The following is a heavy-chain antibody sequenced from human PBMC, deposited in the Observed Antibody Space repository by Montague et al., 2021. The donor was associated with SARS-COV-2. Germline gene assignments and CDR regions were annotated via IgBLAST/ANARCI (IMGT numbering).Heavy chain of an antibody. CDR2: IFHTGST. CDR3: AIGSKHYFFY. D-gene: IGHD3-10*01. Sequence: SETLSLTCTVSGGSLSGIAYYWGWIRQAPGKGLGWIGSIFHTGSTYYNPSLVTRVIVSVETSKNQFSVQLNSVTAADTAVYYCAIGSKHYFFYWGQGTLVTVSS. V-gene: IGHV4-39*01. J-gene: IGHJ4*02. CDR1: GGSLSGIAYY.